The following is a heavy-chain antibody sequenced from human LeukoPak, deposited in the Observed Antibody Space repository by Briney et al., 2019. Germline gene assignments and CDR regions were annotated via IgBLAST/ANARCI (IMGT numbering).Heavy chain of an antibody. V-gene: IGHV1-2*02. CDR2: INPNSGGT. J-gene: IGHJ3*02. CDR3: ARDASITMVRLDI. Sequence: ASVKVSCKASGYTFTGYYMHLVRQAPGQGVEWMGWINPNSGGTNYAQKFQGRVTITRDTTISTAYMEMSRLRSDDTAVYYCARDASITMVRLDIWGPGTMGTVSS. D-gene: IGHD3-10*01. CDR1: GYTFTGYY.